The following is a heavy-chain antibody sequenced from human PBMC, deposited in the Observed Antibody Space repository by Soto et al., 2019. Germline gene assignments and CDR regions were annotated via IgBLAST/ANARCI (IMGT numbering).Heavy chain of an antibody. CDR2: SNGGNGNT. CDR3: ARGLPRDKYYDFWPRYYDDFDI. V-gene: IGHV1-3*01. J-gene: IGHJ3*02. Sequence: ASVNGSWKASGYSCTSYSIHLVLHSPLQRLEWMGFSNGGNGNTKYSQKFQCRATITRDTSISTAYMELSSLRYEDTALYYCARGLPRDKYYDFWPRYYDDFDIWGPRTMLTLSS. CDR1: GYSCTSYS. D-gene: IGHD3-3*01.